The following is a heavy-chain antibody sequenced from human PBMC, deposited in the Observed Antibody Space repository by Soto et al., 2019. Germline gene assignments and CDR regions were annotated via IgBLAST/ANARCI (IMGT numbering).Heavy chain of an antibody. Sequence: QVQLQESGPELVKPSQTLSLTCAISGVSIKSGGYYWSWIRQHPGQGLEWIGYIFYSGNTYYHPSLKSRITISMDTSQNQFSLRLNSVTAADTAVYYCARVRWSGSSYYFDYWGQGTLVTVSS. CDR3: ARVRWSGSSYYFDY. CDR1: GVSIKSGGYY. CDR2: IFYSGNT. V-gene: IGHV4-31*11. J-gene: IGHJ4*02. D-gene: IGHD3-3*01.